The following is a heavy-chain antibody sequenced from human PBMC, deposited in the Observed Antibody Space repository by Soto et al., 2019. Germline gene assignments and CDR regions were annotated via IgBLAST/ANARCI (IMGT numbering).Heavy chain of an antibody. V-gene: IGHV3-23*01. CDR1: GFTFSSYA. CDR3: AKYSLGGYFDY. CDR2: ISGSGGST. J-gene: IGHJ4*02. D-gene: IGHD3-16*01. Sequence: GESLKISCAASGFTFSSYAMSWVRQAPGKGLEWVSAISGSGGSTYYADSVKGRFTISRDNSKNTLYLQMNSLRAEDTAVYYCAKYSLGGYFDYWGQGTLVTVSS.